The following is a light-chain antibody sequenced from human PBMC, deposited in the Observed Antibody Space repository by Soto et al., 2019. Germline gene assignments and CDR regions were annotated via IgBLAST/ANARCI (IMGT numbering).Light chain of an antibody. CDR1: RTISSY. CDR3: QQSYSSPRT. J-gene: IGKJ2*02. CDR2: GAS. V-gene: IGKV1-39*01. Sequence: EIQMTQSPSSMSASVGDRVTISCRASRTISSYLIWYQQKPGKAPQLLIYGASTLQSGVSSRFSGSGFGTDFTLTITNLQPEDFATYYCQQSYSSPRTFGKGTKIDIK.